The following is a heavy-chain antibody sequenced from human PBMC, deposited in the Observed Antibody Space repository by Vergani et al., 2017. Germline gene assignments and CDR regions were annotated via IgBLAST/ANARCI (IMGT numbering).Heavy chain of an antibody. CDR3: ARDHSGSGSTHDAFDI. J-gene: IGHJ3*02. D-gene: IGHD3-3*01. Sequence: QVQLVQSGAEVKKPGSSVKVSCKASGGTFSSYAISWVRQAPGQGLEWMGGIIPIFGTANYAQKFQGRVTLTADESTSTAYMELSSLRAEDTAVYYCARDHSGSGSTHDAFDIWGQGTMVTVSS. V-gene: IGHV1-69*01. CDR1: GGTFSSYA. CDR2: IIPIFGTA.